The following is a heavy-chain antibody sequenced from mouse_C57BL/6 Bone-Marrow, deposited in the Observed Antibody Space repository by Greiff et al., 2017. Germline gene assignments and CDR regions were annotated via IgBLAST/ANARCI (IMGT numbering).Heavy chain of an antibody. J-gene: IGHJ3*01. D-gene: IGHD3-2*02. V-gene: IGHV1-81*01. CDR2: IYPRSGNT. CDR1: GYTFTSYG. Sequence: VQLQESGAELARPGASVKLSCKASGYTFTSYGISWVKQRTGQGLEWIGEIYPRSGNTYYNEKFQGKATLTADKSSSTAYMVLRSLTSEDSAVYFCARGAQALFAYWGQGTLVTVSA. CDR3: ARGAQALFAY.